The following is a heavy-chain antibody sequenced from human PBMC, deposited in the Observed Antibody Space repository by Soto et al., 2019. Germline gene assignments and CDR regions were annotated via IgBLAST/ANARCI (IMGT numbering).Heavy chain of an antibody. CDR2: IYSGGST. D-gene: IGHD2-2*02. Sequence: PGGSLRLSCAASGFTVRSNYMTWVRQAPGKGLEWVSLIYSGGSTYYADSVKGRFTVSRDNSKNTLYLQMNSLRAEDTAVYYCARTLTYCSSTSCYNFYYYMDVWGKGTTVTVSS. CDR1: GFTVRSNY. V-gene: IGHV3-66*01. CDR3: ARTLTYCSSTSCYNFYYYMDV. J-gene: IGHJ6*03.